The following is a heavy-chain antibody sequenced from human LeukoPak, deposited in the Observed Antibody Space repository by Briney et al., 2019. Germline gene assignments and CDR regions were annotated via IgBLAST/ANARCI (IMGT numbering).Heavy chain of an antibody. J-gene: IGHJ5*02. Sequence: KSSETLSLXCTVSGGSISSYYWSWNRQPPGKGLEWIGYIYYSGSTNYNPSLRSRVTISVDTSKNQFSLKLSSVTAADTAVYYCARGRRGPTSRASPPDWFDPWGQGTLVTVSS. CDR3: ARGRRGPTSRASPPDWFDP. V-gene: IGHV4-59*01. CDR2: IYYSGST. CDR1: GGSISSYY. D-gene: IGHD1-26*01.